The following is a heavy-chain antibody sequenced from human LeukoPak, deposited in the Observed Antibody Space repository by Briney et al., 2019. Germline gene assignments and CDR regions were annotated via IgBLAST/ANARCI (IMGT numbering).Heavy chain of an antibody. CDR1: GGSISSSSYY. Sequence: ASETLSLTCTVSGGSISSSSYYRGWIRQPPGKGLEWIGSIYYSGSTYYNPSLKSRVTISVDTSKNQFSLKLSSVTAADTAVYYCARAHYYDSSGYYLLSDAFDIWGQGTMVTVSS. V-gene: IGHV4-39*01. J-gene: IGHJ3*02. D-gene: IGHD3-22*01. CDR2: IYYSGST. CDR3: ARAHYYDSSGYYLLSDAFDI.